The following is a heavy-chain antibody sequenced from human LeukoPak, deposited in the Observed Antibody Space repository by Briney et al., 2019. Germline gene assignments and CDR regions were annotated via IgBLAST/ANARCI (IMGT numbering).Heavy chain of an antibody. J-gene: IGHJ1*01. CDR3: ALSEIGGYYPEYFRH. V-gene: IGHV3-74*01. D-gene: IGHD3-22*01. CDR1: GFTFSTYW. CDR2: IKSDGST. Sequence: PGGSLRLSCAASGFTFSTYWMHWVRQAPGKGLVWVSRIKSDGSTNYADSVKGRFTISRDNANNTLSLQMNSLRPEDTGVYARALSEIGGYYPEYFRHWGQGTLVTVSS.